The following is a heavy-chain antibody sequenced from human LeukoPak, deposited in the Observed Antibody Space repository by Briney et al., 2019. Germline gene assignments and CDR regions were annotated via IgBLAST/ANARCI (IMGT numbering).Heavy chain of an antibody. CDR2: INFSGGTT. V-gene: IGHV3-23*01. D-gene: IGHD2-8*02. J-gene: IGHJ5*02. Sequence: GGSLRLSCAASGFTFSSFAMSWVRQAPGKGLEWVSAINFSGGTTYYADSVKGRFTISRDNFKNTLYLQMNGLRAEDTAVYYCARDTGGRGWFDPWGQGTLVTVSS. CDR1: GFTFSSFA. CDR3: ARDTGGRGWFDP.